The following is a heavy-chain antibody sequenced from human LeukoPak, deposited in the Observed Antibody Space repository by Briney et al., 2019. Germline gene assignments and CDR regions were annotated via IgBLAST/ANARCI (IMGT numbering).Heavy chain of an antibody. Sequence: ASVKVSCKASGYTFTSYDINWVRQATGQGLEWMGWMNPNSGDTGYAQRFQGRVTMTRSTSISTAYMELSSLRSEGTAVYYCARNVRDTRTFDYWGQGTLVTVSS. CDR2: MNPNSGDT. V-gene: IGHV1-8*01. CDR3: ARNVRDTRTFDY. J-gene: IGHJ4*02. CDR1: GYTFTSYD. D-gene: IGHD5-18*01.